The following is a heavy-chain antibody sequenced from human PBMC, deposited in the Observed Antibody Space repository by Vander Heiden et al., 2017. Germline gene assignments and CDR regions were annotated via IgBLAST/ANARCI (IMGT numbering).Heavy chain of an antibody. V-gene: IGHV1-69*01. J-gene: IGHJ4*02. CDR2: IIPIFGTA. CDR3: ASRYCSGGSCFTYFDY. D-gene: IGHD2-15*01. Sequence: QVQLVQSGAEVKKPGSSVKLSCKASGGTFRSYAISWVRQAPGQGLEWMGGIIPIFGTANYAQKFQGRVTITADESTSTADMELSSLRSEDTAVYYCASRYCSGGSCFTYFDYWGQGTLVTVSS. CDR1: GGTFRSYA.